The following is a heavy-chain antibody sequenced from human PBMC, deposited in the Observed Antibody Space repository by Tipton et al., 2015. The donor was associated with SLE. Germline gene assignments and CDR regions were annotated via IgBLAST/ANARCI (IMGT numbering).Heavy chain of an antibody. J-gene: IGHJ3*02. Sequence: TLSLTCAVYGGSFSGYYWSWIRQPPGKGLEWIGEINHSGSTNYNPSLKSRVTISVDTSKNQFSLKLSSVTAADTAMYYCARATIMIVVVRARAFDIWGQGTMVTVS. CDR1: GGSFSGYY. D-gene: IGHD3-22*01. CDR2: INHSGST. CDR3: ARATIMIVVVRARAFDI. V-gene: IGHV4-34*01.